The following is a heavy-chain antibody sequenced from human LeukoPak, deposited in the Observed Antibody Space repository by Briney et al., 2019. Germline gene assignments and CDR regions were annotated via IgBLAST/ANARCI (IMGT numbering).Heavy chain of an antibody. V-gene: IGHV3-21*01. D-gene: IGHD5-12*01. CDR3: ARGRGRGYSGYDRDYMDV. Sequence: PGGSLRLSCAASGFTFSSSGMHWVRQAAGKGLEWVSSISSSSSYIYYADSVKGRFTISRDNAKNSLYLQMNSLRAEDTAVYYCARGRGRGYSGYDRDYMDVWGKGTTVTVSS. CDR1: GFTFSSSG. J-gene: IGHJ6*03. CDR2: ISSSSSYI.